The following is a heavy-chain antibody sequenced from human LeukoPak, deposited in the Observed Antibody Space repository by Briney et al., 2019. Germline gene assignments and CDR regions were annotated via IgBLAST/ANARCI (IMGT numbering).Heavy chain of an antibody. J-gene: IGHJ3*02. Sequence: PSETLSPTCTVSGGSISSYYWSWIRQPAGKGLEWIGRIYTSGSTNYNASLKSRVSMSVDTSKNQFSLKLSSVTAADTAVYYCARDRLKGYCSSTSCPMAFFDIWGQGTMVTVSS. V-gene: IGHV4-4*07. CDR3: ARDRLKGYCSSTSCPMAFFDI. D-gene: IGHD2-2*01. CDR1: GGSISSYY. CDR2: IYTSGST.